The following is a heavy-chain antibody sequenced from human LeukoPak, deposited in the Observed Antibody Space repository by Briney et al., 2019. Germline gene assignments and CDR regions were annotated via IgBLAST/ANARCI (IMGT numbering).Heavy chain of an antibody. V-gene: IGHV3-9*01. CDR2: ISWNSGSI. D-gene: IGHD1-26*01. CDR1: GFTFDDYA. J-gene: IGHJ3*02. CDR3: AKDIPSGWELLGYAFDI. Sequence: GGSLRLSCAASGFTFDDYAVHWVRQAPGKGLEWVSGISWNSGSIGYADSVKGRFTISRDNAKNSLYLQMNSLRAEDTALYYCAKDIPSGWELLGYAFDIWGQGTMVTVSS.